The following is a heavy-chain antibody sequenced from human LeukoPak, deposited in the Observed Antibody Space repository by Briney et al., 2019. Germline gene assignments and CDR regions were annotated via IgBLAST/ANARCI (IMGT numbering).Heavy chain of an antibody. CDR1: GYTFTGYY. Sequence: ASVKVSCKASGYTFTGYYMNWVRQAPGQGLEWMGWINPNSRDTHYVQKFQGSVTVTRDTSISTAYMELNRLRSDDTAVYYCARDLATATFDCWGQGTLVTVPS. D-gene: IGHD2-21*02. CDR2: INPNSRDT. CDR3: ARDLATATFDC. J-gene: IGHJ4*02. V-gene: IGHV1-2*02.